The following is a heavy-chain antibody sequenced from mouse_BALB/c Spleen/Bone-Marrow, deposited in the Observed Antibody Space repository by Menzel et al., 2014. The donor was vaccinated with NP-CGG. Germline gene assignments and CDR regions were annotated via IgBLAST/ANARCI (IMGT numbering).Heavy chain of an antibody. J-gene: IGHJ2*01. Sequence: EVHQVESGGGLVQPGGSRKLSCAASGFTFSSFGMHWVRQAPEKGLEWVAYISSGSSTIYYADTVKGQFTISRDNPKNTLCLQKTSLRAEDTAMYYCARSSYGYDRQAYFFDYWGQGTTLSVSS. CDR1: GFTFSSFG. CDR2: ISSGSSTI. CDR3: ARSSYGYDRQAYFFDY. V-gene: IGHV5-17*02. D-gene: IGHD2-2*01.